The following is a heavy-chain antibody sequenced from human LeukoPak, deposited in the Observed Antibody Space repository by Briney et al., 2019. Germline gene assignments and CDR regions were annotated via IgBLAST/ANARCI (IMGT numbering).Heavy chain of an antibody. CDR1: GFTSSDYY. V-gene: IGHV3-11*01. CDR2: ISSSGSTI. D-gene: IGHD3-22*01. J-gene: IGHJ4*02. CDR3: AREGAYYYDSFLDY. Sequence: GGSLRLSCAASGFTSSDYYVSWIRQAPGKGLEWVSYISSSGSTIYYADSVKGRFTISRDNAKNSLYLQMNSLRAEDTAVYYCAREGAYYYDSFLDYWGQGTLVTVSS.